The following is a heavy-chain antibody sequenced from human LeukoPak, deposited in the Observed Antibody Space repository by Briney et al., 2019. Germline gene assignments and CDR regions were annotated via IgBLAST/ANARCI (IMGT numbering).Heavy chain of an antibody. CDR1: GFTFSNYE. D-gene: IGHD6-6*01. CDR2: ISTSDTIV. V-gene: IGHV3-48*03. J-gene: IGHJ4*02. Sequence: PGGSLRLSCTASGFTFSNYEMNWVRQAPGKGLEWVSYISTSDTIVRYADSAKGRFTISRDNSKNTLYLQMNSLRAEDTAVYYCAVEYSSSSEGFDYWGQGTLVTVSS. CDR3: AVEYSSSSEGFDY.